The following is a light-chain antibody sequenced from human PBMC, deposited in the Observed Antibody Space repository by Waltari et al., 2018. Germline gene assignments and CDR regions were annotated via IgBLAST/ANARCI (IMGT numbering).Light chain of an antibody. CDR2: GAS. V-gene: IGKV3-15*01. CDR1: QSVSSN. J-gene: IGKJ1*01. Sequence: EIVMTQSPATLSVSPGERATLSCRASQSVSSNLAWYQQKPGQAPRLLIYGASTRATGIPARFSGSGSGTEFTLTISGMQSEDFAVYYCQQYNNWWTFGQGTKVEIK. CDR3: QQYNNWWT.